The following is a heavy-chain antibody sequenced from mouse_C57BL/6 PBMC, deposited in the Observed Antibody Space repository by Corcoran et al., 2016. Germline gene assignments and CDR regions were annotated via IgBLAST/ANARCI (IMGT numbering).Heavy chain of an antibody. J-gene: IGHJ4*01. CDR2: IYPTSGNT. Sequence: QVQLQQSGAELARPGASVKLSCKASGYTFTSYGISWMKQRTGLGLEWIGEIYPTSGNTYHNEKFKGKATLTADKSSSTAHMELRSLTSEDSAVYFCARRLPSTMDYWGQGTSVTVSS. CDR1: GYTFTSYG. V-gene: IGHV1-81*01. D-gene: IGHD6-1*01. CDR3: ARRLPSTMDY.